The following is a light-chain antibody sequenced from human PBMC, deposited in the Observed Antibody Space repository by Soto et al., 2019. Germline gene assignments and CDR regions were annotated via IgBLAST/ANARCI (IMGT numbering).Light chain of an antibody. V-gene: IGLV2-8*01. CDR3: ISYAGSNKVV. J-gene: IGLJ2*01. CDR2: EVS. Sequence: QSALTQPPSASGSPGQSVTISCTGTSGDVGGYNFVSWYQQHPDKAPKLMIYEVSKRSLGVPDRFSGSKSGNTASLTVSGSQAEGEADYYCISYAGSNKVVLGGGTKLTVL. CDR1: SGDVGGYNF.